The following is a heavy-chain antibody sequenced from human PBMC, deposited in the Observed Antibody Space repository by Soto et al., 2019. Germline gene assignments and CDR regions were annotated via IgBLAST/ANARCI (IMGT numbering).Heavy chain of an antibody. V-gene: IGHV3-11*01. CDR3: AKMSSENYYDPVFS. Sequence: QVQLVESGGGLVQTSGSLRIASVASGFTFSDYYMSWVRQAPGKGLEWVSYISSSGNTIYYADSVKGRFTISRDNAKNSVYLQMNSLRAEDTALYFCAKMSSENYYDPVFSWGQGTLVTVSS. J-gene: IGHJ4*02. CDR1: GFTFSDYY. CDR2: ISSSGNTI. D-gene: IGHD3-22*01.